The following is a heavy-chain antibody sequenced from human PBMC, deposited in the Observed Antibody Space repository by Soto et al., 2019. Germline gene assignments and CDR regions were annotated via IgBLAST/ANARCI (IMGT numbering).Heavy chain of an antibody. D-gene: IGHD3-10*01. J-gene: IGHJ6*03. CDR3: ASMFRASNVDYYYYIAV. Sequence: QVQLVQSGAEVKKPGASVKVSCKASGYSFTSHGISWVRQAPGQGLEWMGWISGNSGDTNYAQKLQGRVTVTTDTSTSTAYMERRSLRSEDTAVYYCASMFRASNVDYYYYIAVWGKGTTVNVSS. V-gene: IGHV1-18*01. CDR2: ISGNSGDT. CDR1: GYSFTSHG.